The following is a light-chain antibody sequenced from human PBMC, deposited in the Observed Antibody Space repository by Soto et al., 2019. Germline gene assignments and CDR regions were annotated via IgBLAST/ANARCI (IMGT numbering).Light chain of an antibody. V-gene: IGKV1-5*01. CDR1: QTISNW. J-gene: IGKJ1*01. CDR2: DAS. Sequence: DIQMTQSPSTLSASVGDRVTITCRASQTISNWLAWYQQKPGKAPKLLIYDASSLEGGVPSRFRGSGSGTEFTLTLSSLQPDDFATYFCQQYYSYWTFGQGTKVEIK. CDR3: QQYYSYWT.